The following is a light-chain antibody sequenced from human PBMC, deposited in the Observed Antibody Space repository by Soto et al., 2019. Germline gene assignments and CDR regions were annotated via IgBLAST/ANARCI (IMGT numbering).Light chain of an antibody. Sequence: DIQMTQSPSTLSASEGDRVTITCRASQSVSDWLAWYQRKPGKVPKLLIYDASSLESGVPSRFSGSGSGTEFTLTISSLQPDDFATYYCQQYNSYWTFGQGTKVDIK. V-gene: IGKV1-5*01. CDR1: QSVSDW. CDR3: QQYNSYWT. CDR2: DAS. J-gene: IGKJ1*01.